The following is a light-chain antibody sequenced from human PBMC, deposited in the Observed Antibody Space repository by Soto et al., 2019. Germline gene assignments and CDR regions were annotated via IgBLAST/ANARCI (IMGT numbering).Light chain of an antibody. J-gene: IGLJ2*01. CDR2: SNN. CDR3: AAWDDSLNGVL. Sequence: QSVLTQPPSVSGTPGQRVTISCSGSSSNIGSNTVNWYQQLPGTAPKLLIYSNNQRPSGVPDRFSGSKSGTSASLAISGLQSEDEADYYCAAWDDSLNGVLFGGGTKLTVL. CDR1: SSNIGSNT. V-gene: IGLV1-44*01.